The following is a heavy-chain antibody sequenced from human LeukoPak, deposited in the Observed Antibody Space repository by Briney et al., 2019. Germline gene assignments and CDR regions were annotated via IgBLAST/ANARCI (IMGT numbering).Heavy chain of an antibody. CDR3: ARLRNKDAGGYYPDAFDI. CDR1: GYTFTTYG. CDR2: ISAYNGNT. J-gene: IGHJ3*02. D-gene: IGHD3-22*01. Sequence: ASVKASCKASGYTFTTYGFSWVRQAPGQGLEWMGWISAYNGNTNYAQKVQGRVTMTTDTTTTTAYMELRTLTSDDAAVYYCARLRNKDAGGYYPDAFDIWGQGTMVTVSS. V-gene: IGHV1-18*01.